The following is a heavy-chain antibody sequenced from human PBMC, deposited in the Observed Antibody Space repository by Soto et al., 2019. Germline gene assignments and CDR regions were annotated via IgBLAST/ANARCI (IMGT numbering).Heavy chain of an antibody. J-gene: IGHJ6*02. V-gene: IGHV3-7*01. CDR1: GFTFSRYW. D-gene: IGHD2-8*01. CDR2: IKEDGSEK. Sequence: GGSLRLSCAVSGFTFSRYWMSWVRQAPGKGLEWVANIKEDGSEKYSRDSVKGRFIVSRDNAKNSLFLQMNSLSPEDTAVYYCARQTVENSVLMLYASSSHSYHGGMDVWGQGATATVSS. CDR3: ARQTVENSVLMLYASSSHSYHGGMDV.